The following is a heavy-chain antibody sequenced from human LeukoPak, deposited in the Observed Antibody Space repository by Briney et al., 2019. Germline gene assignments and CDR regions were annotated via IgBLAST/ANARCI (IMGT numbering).Heavy chain of an antibody. J-gene: IGHJ4*02. V-gene: IGHV4-4*02. CDR3: ARRTYGVRGVKPPYDY. CDR1: GGSISSSNW. CDR2: INHSGST. Sequence: SETLSLTCAVSGGSISSSNWWSWVRQPPGKGLEWIGEINHSGSTNYNPSLKSRVTISVDTSKNQFSLKLSSVTAADTAVYYCARRTYGVRGVKPPYDYWGQGTLVTVSS. D-gene: IGHD3-10*01.